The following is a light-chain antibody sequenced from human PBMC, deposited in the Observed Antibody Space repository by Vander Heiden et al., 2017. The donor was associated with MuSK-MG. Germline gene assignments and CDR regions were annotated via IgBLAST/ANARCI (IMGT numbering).Light chain of an antibody. V-gene: IGKV1-39*01. CDR1: ETIKKF. Sequence: DIQMTQSPSSLSASVGDLVTISCRASETIKKFLNWYQQKPGKAPKVLIYGASSLESGVPPRFSGSGYGTDFSLNSTKLQPEDFATYFCPQTYKTPPYTFGQGTLLDMK. CDR3: PQTYKTPPYT. J-gene: IGKJ2*01. CDR2: GAS.